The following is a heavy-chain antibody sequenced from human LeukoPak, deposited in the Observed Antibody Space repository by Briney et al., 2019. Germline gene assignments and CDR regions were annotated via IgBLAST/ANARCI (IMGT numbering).Heavy chain of an antibody. Sequence: ASVKVSSKSLLYSFTAAMLPAGCDAPGQGLEWMRWINPNSGGTNYAQKFQGRVTMTRDTSASTVYMELSSLRSDDTAVYYCGSRCQGTFDIWGQGTMVTVSS. CDR2: INPNSGGT. V-gene: IGHV1-2*02. D-gene: IGHD2-15*01. CDR1: YSFTAAML. CDR3: GSRCQGTFDI. J-gene: IGHJ3*02.